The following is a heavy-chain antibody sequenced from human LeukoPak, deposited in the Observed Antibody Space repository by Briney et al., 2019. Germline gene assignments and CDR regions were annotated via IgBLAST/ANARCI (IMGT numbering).Heavy chain of an antibody. D-gene: IGHD3-10*01. J-gene: IGHJ4*02. Sequence: PSETLSLACAVYGGSFSVYYWSWIRQPPGKGLEWIGEINDSGNTNYNPSLKSQVTISVDTSKNQFSLKLSSVTAADTAVYYCARQKEYYYGSGSYYTEIFDYWGQGTLVTVSS. CDR3: ARQKEYYYGSGSYYTEIFDY. CDR1: GGSFSVYY. CDR2: INDSGNT. V-gene: IGHV4-34*01.